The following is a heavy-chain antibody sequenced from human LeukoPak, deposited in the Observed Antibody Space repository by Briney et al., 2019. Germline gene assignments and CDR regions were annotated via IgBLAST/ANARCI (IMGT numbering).Heavy chain of an antibody. V-gene: IGHV1-2*02. CDR3: ARDQEGLTSTTVAGTVDY. J-gene: IGHJ4*02. Sequence: ASVTVSCKASGYTFTGYYMHWVRQAPGQGLEWMGWINPNSGGTNYAQKFQGRVTMTRDTSISTAYMELSRLRSDDTAVYYCARDQEGLTSTTVAGTVDYWGQGTLVTISS. D-gene: IGHD6-19*01. CDR1: GYTFTGYY. CDR2: INPNSGGT.